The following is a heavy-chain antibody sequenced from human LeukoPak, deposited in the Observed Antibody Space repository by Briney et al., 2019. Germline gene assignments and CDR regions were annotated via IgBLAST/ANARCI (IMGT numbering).Heavy chain of an antibody. CDR2: INHSGST. CDR3: ARGRRWVVSFDY. CDR1: GGSFSGYY. J-gene: IGHJ4*02. Sequence: SETLSLTCAVYGGSFSGYYWSWIRQPPGKGLEWIGEINHSGSTNYNPSLTSRVTISVDTSKNQFSLKLSSVTAADTAVYYCARGRRWVVSFDYWGQGTLVTVSS. D-gene: IGHD3-16*01. V-gene: IGHV4-34*01.